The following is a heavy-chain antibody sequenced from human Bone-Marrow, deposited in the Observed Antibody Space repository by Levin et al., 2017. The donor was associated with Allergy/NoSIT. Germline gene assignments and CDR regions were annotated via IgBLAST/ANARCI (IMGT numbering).Heavy chain of an antibody. CDR1: GFTFNTYG. D-gene: IGHD2-21*02. V-gene: IGHV3-33*01. Sequence: GESLKISCAASGFTFNTYGMHWVRQAPGKGLEWVAAIWSDGINKGYTDSVKGRFTISRDNIKNTLDLQMNSLRGDDTAVYYCARDSRGGDFYSWYFDLWGRGTLVTVSS. CDR3: ARDSRGGDFYSWYFDL. J-gene: IGHJ2*01. CDR2: IWSDGINK.